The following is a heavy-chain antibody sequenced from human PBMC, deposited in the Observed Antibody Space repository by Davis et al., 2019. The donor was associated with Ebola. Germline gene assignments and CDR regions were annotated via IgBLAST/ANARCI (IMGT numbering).Heavy chain of an antibody. V-gene: IGHV4-59*01. CDR3: ARGGGWLPDF. CDR1: GGSISSYY. CDR2: IQYSGTT. D-gene: IGHD6-19*01. J-gene: IGHJ4*02. Sequence: SETLSLPCTVSGGSISSYYWSWLRQPPGKQLEWIGNIQYSGTTYYNPSLKSRVTILVDTSKSQFSLKLTSVTAADTAVYYCARGGGWLPDFWGLGTLVTVSS.